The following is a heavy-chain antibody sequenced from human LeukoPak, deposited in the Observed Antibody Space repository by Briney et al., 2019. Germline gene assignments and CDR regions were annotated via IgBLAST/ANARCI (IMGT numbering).Heavy chain of an antibody. CDR3: ARDSDFWSGLRSYYYYGMDV. J-gene: IGHJ6*02. V-gene: IGHV1-18*01. CDR1: GYTFTSYS. CDR2: ISAYNGNT. Sequence: ASVKVSCKASGYTFTSYSISWVRQAPGQGLEWMGWISAYNGNTNYAQKLQGRVTMTTDTSTSTAYMELRSLRSDDTAVYYCARDSDFWSGLRSYYYYGMDVWGQGTTVTVSS. D-gene: IGHD3-3*01.